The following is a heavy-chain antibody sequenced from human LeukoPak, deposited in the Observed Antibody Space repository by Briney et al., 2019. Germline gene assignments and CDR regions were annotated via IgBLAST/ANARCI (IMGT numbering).Heavy chain of an antibody. Sequence: GGSLRLSCAASGFTFSRYAMSWVRQAPGKGLEWVSAISGSGGSTYYADSVKGRFTISRDNSKNTLYLQMNSLRAEDTAVYYCAKDGQWLGRYWYFDLWGRGTLVTVSS. CDR2: ISGSGGST. V-gene: IGHV3-23*01. D-gene: IGHD6-19*01. J-gene: IGHJ2*01. CDR1: GFTFSRYA. CDR3: AKDGQWLGRYWYFDL.